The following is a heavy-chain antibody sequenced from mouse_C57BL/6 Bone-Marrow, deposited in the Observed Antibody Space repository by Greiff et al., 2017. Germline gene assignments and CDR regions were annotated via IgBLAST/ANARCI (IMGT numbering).Heavy chain of an antibody. CDR3: AREVIYYGYDGLLDY. V-gene: IGHV14-2*01. D-gene: IGHD2-2*01. Sequence: EVKLVESGAELVKPGASVKLSCTASGFNIKDYYMHWVKQRTEQGLEWIGRIDPEDGETKYDPKFQGKATITADTSSNTAYLQLSSLTSEDTAVYYCAREVIYYGYDGLLDYWGQGTTLTVSS. CDR1: GFNIKDYY. J-gene: IGHJ2*01. CDR2: IDPEDGET.